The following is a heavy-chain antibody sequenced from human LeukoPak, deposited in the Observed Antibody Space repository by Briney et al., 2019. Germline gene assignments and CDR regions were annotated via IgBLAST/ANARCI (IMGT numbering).Heavy chain of an antibody. CDR2: ISAYNGNT. V-gene: IGHV1-18*01. CDR3: ARESDDSSGYYFDY. CDR1: GYTFTSYG. J-gene: IGHJ4*02. D-gene: IGHD3-22*01. Sequence: ASVKVSCKASGYTFTSYGISWLRQAPGQGLEWMGWISAYNGNTNYAQKLQGRVTMTTDTSTSTAYMELRSLRSDDTAVYYCARESDDSSGYYFDYWGQGTLVTVSS.